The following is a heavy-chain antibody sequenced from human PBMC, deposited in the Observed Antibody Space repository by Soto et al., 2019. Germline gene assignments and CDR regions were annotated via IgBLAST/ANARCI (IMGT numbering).Heavy chain of an antibody. V-gene: IGHV1-18*04. Sequence: ASVKVSCKTSGYTFSNYAISWVRQAPGQGLEWMGWVSPYNGNANYTEKFQGRVSMTTDTSTTTAYMELTSLTSDDTAVYYCARMYYYDSSGYYFPLYFDYWGQGTLVTVSS. CDR3: ARMYYYDSSGYYFPLYFDY. CDR1: GYTFSNYA. D-gene: IGHD3-22*01. J-gene: IGHJ4*02. CDR2: VSPYNGNA.